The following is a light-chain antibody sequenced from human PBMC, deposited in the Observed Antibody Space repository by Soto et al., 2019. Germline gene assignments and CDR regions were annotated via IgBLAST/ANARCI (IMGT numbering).Light chain of an antibody. J-gene: IGKJ1*01. CDR1: RSISTY. Sequence: ETVLTQSPATLSLSPGERATLSCRASRSISTYLAWYQQKPGQAPRLLIYEALNRATGIPARFSGSGSGTDFTLTISRLEPEDFAVYYCQQYNSWLWTFGQGTKVDIK. CDR2: EAL. CDR3: QQYNSWLWT. V-gene: IGKV3-11*01.